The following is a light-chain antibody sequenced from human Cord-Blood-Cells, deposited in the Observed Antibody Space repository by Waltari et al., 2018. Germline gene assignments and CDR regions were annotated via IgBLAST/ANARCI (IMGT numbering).Light chain of an antibody. Sequence: QSVLTQPASVSGSPGQSITISCTGTSSDVGGYNYVSWYQQHPGKAPKLMIYDGSKRPSGVSNRFSGSKSGNTASLTISGLQAEDEADYYCSSYTSSSTWVFGGGTKLTVL. J-gene: IGLJ3*02. V-gene: IGLV2-14*01. CDR1: SSDVGGYNY. CDR2: DGS. CDR3: SSYTSSSTWV.